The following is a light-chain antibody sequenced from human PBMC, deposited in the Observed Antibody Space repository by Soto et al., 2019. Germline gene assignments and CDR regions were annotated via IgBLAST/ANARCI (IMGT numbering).Light chain of an antibody. Sequence: DIQMTQSPSSLSASVGDRVTITCRASQSISSYLNWYQQKPGKAPKLLIYAASSLQSGVPSRFSGSGSGTDFTLTISSLQPEDFATYYCQQSYRTPLTFGQGTKGAIK. CDR3: QQSYRTPLT. J-gene: IGKJ1*01. V-gene: IGKV1-39*01. CDR2: AAS. CDR1: QSISSY.